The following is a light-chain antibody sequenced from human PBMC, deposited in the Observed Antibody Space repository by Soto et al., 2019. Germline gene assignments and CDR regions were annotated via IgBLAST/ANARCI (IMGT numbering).Light chain of an antibody. V-gene: IGKV3-15*01. J-gene: IGKJ4*01. Sequence: EIVMTQSPPTLSVSPGERATLSCRASQSVGSKLAWYQQRPGQAPRLLIYGASKWDTGIPARFSGSGSGTEFSLTISSLQPEDFASYYCQQYGDWPGAFGRGTKVEIK. CDR1: QSVGSK. CDR2: GAS. CDR3: QQYGDWPGA.